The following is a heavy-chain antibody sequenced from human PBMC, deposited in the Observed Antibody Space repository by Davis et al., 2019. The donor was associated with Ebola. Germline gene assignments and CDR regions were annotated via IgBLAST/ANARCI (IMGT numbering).Heavy chain of an antibody. CDR1: GFTFSRFW. D-gene: IGHD1-14*01. CDR2: INTDGTTT. Sequence: PGGSLRLSCAASGFTFSRFWMHWVRQAPGKGPVWVSLINTDGTTTTYADSVKGRFTISRDNAKNSLFLQMNSLRAEDTAVYYCARYKRLDYWGQGTLVTVSS. J-gene: IGHJ4*02. CDR3: ARYKRLDY. V-gene: IGHV3-74*01.